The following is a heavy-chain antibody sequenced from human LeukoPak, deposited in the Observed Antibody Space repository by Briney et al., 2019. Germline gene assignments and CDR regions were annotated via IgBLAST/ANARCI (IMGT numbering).Heavy chain of an antibody. V-gene: IGHV4-34*01. Sequence: LETLSLTCAVYGGSFSTYYWSWIRQPPGKGLEWIGQINHSGNTNYNPSLKSRVTISVDTSKNQFSLKLTSVTAADTAVYYCARNSSSSRAFDIWGQGTRVTVSS. CDR2: INHSGNT. CDR1: GGSFSTYY. CDR3: ARNSSSSRAFDI. J-gene: IGHJ3*02. D-gene: IGHD6-13*01.